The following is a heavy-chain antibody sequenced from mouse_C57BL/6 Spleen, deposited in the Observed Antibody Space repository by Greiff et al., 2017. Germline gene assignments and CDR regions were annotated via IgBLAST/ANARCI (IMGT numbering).Heavy chain of an antibody. CDR2: INPYNGGT. CDR3: ANLYDGYTDYAMDY. Sequence: EVHLVESGPVLVKPGASVKMSCKASGYTFTDYYMNWVKQSHGKSLEWIGVINPYNGGTSYNQKFKGKATLTVDKSSSTAYMELNSLTSEDSAVYYCANLYDGYTDYAMDYWGQGTSVTVSS. V-gene: IGHV1-19*01. D-gene: IGHD2-3*01. CDR1: GYTFTDYY. J-gene: IGHJ4*01.